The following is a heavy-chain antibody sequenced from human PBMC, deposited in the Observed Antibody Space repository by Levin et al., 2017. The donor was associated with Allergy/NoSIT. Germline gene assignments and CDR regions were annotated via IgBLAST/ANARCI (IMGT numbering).Heavy chain of an antibody. Sequence: GESLKISCAASGFTFSSYAMSWVRQAPGKGLEWVSAISGSGGSTYYADSVKGRFTISRVNSKNTLYLQMNSLRAEDTAVYYCAKGEIFGVVTDYGMDVWGQGTTVTVSS. J-gene: IGHJ6*02. CDR2: ISGSGGST. V-gene: IGHV3-23*01. CDR3: AKGEIFGVVTDYGMDV. D-gene: IGHD3-3*01. CDR1: GFTFSSYA.